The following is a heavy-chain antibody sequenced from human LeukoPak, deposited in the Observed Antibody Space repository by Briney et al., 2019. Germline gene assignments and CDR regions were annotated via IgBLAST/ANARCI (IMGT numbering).Heavy chain of an antibody. Sequence: GGSLRLSCAASGFTFSSYSMNWVRQAPGKGLEWVAVISYDGSNKYYADSVKGRFTISRDNSKNTLYLQMNSLRAEDTAVYYCAREGIVVVVAAEHGMDVWGQGTTVTVSS. CDR1: GFTFSSYS. CDR2: ISYDGSNK. D-gene: IGHD2-15*01. V-gene: IGHV3-30*03. J-gene: IGHJ6*02. CDR3: AREGIVVVVAAEHGMDV.